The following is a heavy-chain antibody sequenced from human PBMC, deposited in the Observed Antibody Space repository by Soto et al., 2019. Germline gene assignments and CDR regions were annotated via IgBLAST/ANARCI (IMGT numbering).Heavy chain of an antibody. CDR1: GFTFSNYG. CDR3: ARDSSYCSGGICYYFDY. Sequence: QVQLVESGGGVVQPGRSLRLSCATSGFTFSNYGIHWVRQAPGKGLEWVAVIWYDGSNKYYADSVKGRFTISRDNSKNTLYLHMNSLRAEDTAVYYCARDSSYCSGGICYYFDYWGQGTLVTVSS. CDR2: IWYDGSNK. J-gene: IGHJ4*02. D-gene: IGHD2-15*01. V-gene: IGHV3-33*01.